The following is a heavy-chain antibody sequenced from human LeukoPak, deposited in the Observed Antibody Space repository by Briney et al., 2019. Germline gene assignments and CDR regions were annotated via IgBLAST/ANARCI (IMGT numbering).Heavy chain of an antibody. V-gene: IGHV3-21*01. D-gene: IGHD6-19*01. CDR1: GFSFSSYS. CDR2: IGTSSSYI. J-gene: IGHJ3*01. CDR3: TRGASVVAGNDNAFDL. Sequence: GGSLRLSCAASGFSFSSYSMNWVRQAPGKGLEWVSSIGTSSSYIYYADSVKGHFTISRDNAKKSLYLQMNSLRADDTAVYYCTRGASVVAGNDNAFDLWGQGTMVTVSS.